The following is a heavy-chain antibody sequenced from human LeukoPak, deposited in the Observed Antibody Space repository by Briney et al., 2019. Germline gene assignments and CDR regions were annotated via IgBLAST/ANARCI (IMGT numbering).Heavy chain of an antibody. J-gene: IGHJ4*02. D-gene: IGHD2-15*01. V-gene: IGHV4-30-4*01. Sequence: SETLSLTCTVSGGSISSGDYYWSWIRQPPGKGLEWTGYIYYSGSTYYNPSLKSRVTISVDTSKNQFSLKLSSVTAADTAAYYCARAGDCSGGSCTFDYWGQGTLVTVSS. CDR3: ARAGDCSGGSCTFDY. CDR1: GGSISSGDYY. CDR2: IYYSGST.